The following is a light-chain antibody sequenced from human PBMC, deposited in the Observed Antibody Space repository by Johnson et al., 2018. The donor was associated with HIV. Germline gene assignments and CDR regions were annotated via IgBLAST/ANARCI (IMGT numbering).Light chain of an antibody. CDR2: DNN. J-gene: IGLJ1*01. CDR1: SSNIGNNY. CDR3: GTWDSSLSAYV. Sequence: HSVLTQPPSVSAAPGQKVTISCSGSSSNIGNNYVSWYQQLPGTAPKLLIYDNNKRPSGIPDRFSGSKSGTSATLGITGLQTGDEADYYCGTWDSSLSAYVLRTGTKVPVL. V-gene: IGLV1-51*01.